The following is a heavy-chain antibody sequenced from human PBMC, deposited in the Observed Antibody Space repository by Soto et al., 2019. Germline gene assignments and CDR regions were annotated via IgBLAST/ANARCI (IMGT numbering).Heavy chain of an antibody. Sequence: SETLSLTCTVSGGSISNYYWSWIRQPPGRGLEWIGHIFCSGSTNYNPALKSRVTISVDTSKTQFSLRLSSVTAADTALFYCARLAGYCSGNGRHGDYAMDVWGQGTTVT. V-gene: IGHV4-59*08. D-gene: IGHD2-15*01. CDR1: GGSISNYY. CDR3: ARLAGYCSGNGRHGDYAMDV. J-gene: IGHJ6*02. CDR2: IFCSGST.